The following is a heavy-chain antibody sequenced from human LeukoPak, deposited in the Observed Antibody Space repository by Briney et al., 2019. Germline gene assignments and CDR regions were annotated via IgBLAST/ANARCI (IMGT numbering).Heavy chain of an antibody. Sequence: GSLRLSCAASGFTFSTYAMHWVRQAPGKGLEWVAVISDSGTKKYYADSVKRRFTLSRDNSKNMLYLQMNSLRVEDTAVYYCARDQVGGAVDYWGQGTLVTVSS. V-gene: IGHV3-30-3*01. CDR2: ISDSGTKK. CDR1: GFTFSTYA. J-gene: IGHJ4*02. D-gene: IGHD6-13*01. CDR3: ARDQVGGAVDY.